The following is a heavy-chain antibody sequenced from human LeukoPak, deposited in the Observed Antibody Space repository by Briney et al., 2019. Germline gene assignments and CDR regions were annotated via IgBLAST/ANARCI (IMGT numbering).Heavy chain of an antibody. Sequence: SETLSLTCAVYGGSFSGYYWSWLRQPPGKGLEWIGEINHSGSTNYNQSLKSRVTISVDTSKNQFSLKLSSVTAADTAVYYCATLGDYYDSSGYLSVFDYWGQGTLVTVSS. V-gene: IGHV4-34*01. D-gene: IGHD3-22*01. CDR2: INHSGST. CDR1: GGSFSGYY. J-gene: IGHJ4*02. CDR3: ATLGDYYDSSGYLSVFDY.